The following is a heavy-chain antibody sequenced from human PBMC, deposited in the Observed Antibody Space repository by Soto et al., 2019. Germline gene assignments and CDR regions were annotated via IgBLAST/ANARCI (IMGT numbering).Heavy chain of an antibody. CDR3: ARGIPIVVVPAAIRGYYSYYGMDV. D-gene: IGHD2-2*02. CDR2: INHSGST. V-gene: IGHV4-34*01. Sequence: SETLSLTCAVYVGSFSGYYWSLIRQPPGKGLEWIGEINHSGSTNYNPSLKIRVTISVYTSKNQFSLKLSSVTAADTAVYYCARGIPIVVVPAAIRGYYSYYGMDVWGQGTTVT. CDR1: VGSFSGYY. J-gene: IGHJ6*02.